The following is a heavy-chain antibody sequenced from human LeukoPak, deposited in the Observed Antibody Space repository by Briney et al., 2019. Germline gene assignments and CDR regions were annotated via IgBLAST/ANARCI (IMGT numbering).Heavy chain of an antibody. V-gene: IGHV3-7*01. CDR1: GFIFSSRW. CDR3: ASLLGDKTIFDY. CDR2: IKRDGSGE. D-gene: IGHD1-26*01. Sequence: GGSLILSCAASGFIFSSRWMSWVRQPPGKGLEWVANIKRDGSGEYYLDSVRGRFTISRDNAKNSLYLQMNSLRAEDTAVYYCASLLGDKTIFDYWGQGSLVTVSS. J-gene: IGHJ4*02.